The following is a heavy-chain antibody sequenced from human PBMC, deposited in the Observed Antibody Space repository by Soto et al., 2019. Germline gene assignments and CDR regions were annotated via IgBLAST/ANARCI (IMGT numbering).Heavy chain of an antibody. V-gene: IGHV2-5*02. CDR2: IYWDDDK. CDR3: AHRQGWISAYDPPPFDY. CDR1: GFSLNTYGVG. Sequence: QITLKESGPTLVKPTQTLTLTCTFSGFSLNTYGVGVGWIRQAPGKALEWLALIYWDDDKRYSPSLKSRLTITMDTSMNQVFCGMTNMDPVDEVTYYCAHRQGWISAYDPPPFDYWGQGTLVTVSS. D-gene: IGHD3-22*01. J-gene: IGHJ4*02.